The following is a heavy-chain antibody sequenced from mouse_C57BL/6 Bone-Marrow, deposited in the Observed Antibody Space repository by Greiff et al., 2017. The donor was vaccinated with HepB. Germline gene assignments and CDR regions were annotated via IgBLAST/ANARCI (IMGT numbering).Heavy chain of an antibody. D-gene: IGHD1-1*01. J-gene: IGHJ1*03. Sequence: QVQLQQPGAELVMPGASVKLSCKASGYTFTSYWMHWVKQRPGQGLEWIGEIDPSDSYTNYNQKFKGKSTLTVDKSSSTAYMQLSSLTSEDSAVYYCARAYYCGSSRYWYFDVWGTGTTVTVSS. CDR3: ARAYYCGSSRYWYFDV. CDR2: IDPSDSYT. V-gene: IGHV1-69*01. CDR1: GYTFTSYW.